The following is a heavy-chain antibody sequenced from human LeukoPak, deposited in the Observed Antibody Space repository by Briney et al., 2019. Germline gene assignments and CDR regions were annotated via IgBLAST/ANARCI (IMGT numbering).Heavy chain of an antibody. V-gene: IGHV4-39*01. CDR3: ARLDYGGHYFDY. Sequence: SETLSLTCTVSAGSISSSSYYWGWIRQPPGKGLEWIGSIYYSGSTYYNPSLTSRVTISVDTSKNQFSLNLSSVTAADTAVYYCARLDYGGHYFDYWGQGTLVTVSS. CDR1: AGSISSSSYY. D-gene: IGHD4-17*01. J-gene: IGHJ4*02. CDR2: IYYSGST.